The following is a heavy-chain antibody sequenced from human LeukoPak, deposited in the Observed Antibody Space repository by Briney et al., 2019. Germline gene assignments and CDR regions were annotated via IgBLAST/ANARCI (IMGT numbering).Heavy chain of an antibody. V-gene: IGHV3-74*01. Sequence: PGGSLSLSFPVSGFTFISYWMHWVRQPPCKGLAWVGRINGDGSSTRYADSVKGRFTISRDNAKTTLFLQMISLRAEDTAVYFCAREFVVRAGDYFDNWGQGTLVTVSS. CDR3: AREFVVRAGDYFDN. J-gene: IGHJ4*02. CDR1: GFTFISYW. D-gene: IGHD2-2*01. CDR2: INGDGSST.